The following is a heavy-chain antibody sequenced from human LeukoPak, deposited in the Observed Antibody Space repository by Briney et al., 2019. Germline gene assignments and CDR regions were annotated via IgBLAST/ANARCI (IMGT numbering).Heavy chain of an antibody. CDR1: GFTFSSYG. D-gene: IGHD6-19*01. V-gene: IGHV3-33*01. CDR2: IWYDGSNK. CDR3: ARPACSGWYYFDY. J-gene: IGHJ4*02. Sequence: GRSLRLSCAASGFTFSSYGMHWVRQAPGKGLEWVAVIWYDGSNKYYADSVKGRFTISRDNSKNTLYLQMNSLRAEDTAVYYCARPACSGWYYFDYWGQGTLVTVSS.